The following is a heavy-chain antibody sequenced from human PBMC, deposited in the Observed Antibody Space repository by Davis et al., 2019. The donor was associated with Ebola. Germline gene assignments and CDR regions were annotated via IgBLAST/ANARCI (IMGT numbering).Heavy chain of an antibody. D-gene: IGHD4-17*01. CDR3: ARGAYGDYIVKAFDI. CDR1: GFTFSSYA. Sequence: PGGSLRLSCAASGFTFSSYAMHWVRQAPGKGLEWVAVISYDGSNKYYADSVKGRFTISRDNSKNTLYLQMNSLRAEDTAVYYCARGAYGDYIVKAFDIWGQGTKVTVSS. CDR2: ISYDGSNK. J-gene: IGHJ3*02. V-gene: IGHV3-30*04.